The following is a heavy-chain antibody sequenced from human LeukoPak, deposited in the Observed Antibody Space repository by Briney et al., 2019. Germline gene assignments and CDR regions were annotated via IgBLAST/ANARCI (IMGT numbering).Heavy chain of an antibody. V-gene: IGHV1-69*04. CDR2: IIPILGIA. J-gene: IGHJ6*02. CDR1: GGTFSSYA. Sequence: GAPVKVSCKASGGTFSSYAISWVRQAPGQGLEWMGRIIPILGIANYAQKFQGRVTITADKSTSTAYMELSSLRSEDTAVYYCAGGGVGAMYYYYYGMDVWGQGTTVTVSS. D-gene: IGHD1-26*01. CDR3: AGGGVGAMYYYYYGMDV.